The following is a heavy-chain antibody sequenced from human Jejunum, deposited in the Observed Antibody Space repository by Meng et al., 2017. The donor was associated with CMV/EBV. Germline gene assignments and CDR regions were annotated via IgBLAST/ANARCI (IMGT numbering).Heavy chain of an antibody. V-gene: IGHV3-23*01. J-gene: IGHJ4*02. Sequence: GSTFSSYARNWVRRAPGKGLELVSSINYDGSVTYYADSVKGRFTVSRDNSKNTLYLQMNSLRVEDTAVYYCAKDSVMVPGSRGSFDSWGQGTLVTVSS. CDR3: AKDSVMVPGSRGSFDS. CDR1: GSTFSSYA. D-gene: IGHD2-21*02. CDR2: INYDGSVT.